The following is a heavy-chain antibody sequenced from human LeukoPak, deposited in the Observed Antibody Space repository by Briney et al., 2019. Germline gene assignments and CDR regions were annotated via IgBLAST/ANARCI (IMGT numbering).Heavy chain of an antibody. J-gene: IGHJ4*02. D-gene: IGHD1-14*01. CDR1: GFTFSGHW. CDR3: TRDRSRAEDD. Sequence: GGSLRLSCAASGFTFSGHWMSWVRQAPGKGLEWVANINQGGSDKYYVDSVKGRFTISRDNANNLLYLQMNSLRGVDTAVYYCTRDRSRAEDDWGQGTLVTVSS. CDR2: INQGGSDK. V-gene: IGHV3-7*01.